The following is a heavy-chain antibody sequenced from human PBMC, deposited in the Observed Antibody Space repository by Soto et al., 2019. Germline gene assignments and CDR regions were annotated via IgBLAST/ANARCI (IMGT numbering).Heavy chain of an antibody. CDR2: IYYSGST. CDR3: ARHRDNQRRITMVRGGRINSNNWFDP. CDR1: GGSISSSSYY. V-gene: IGHV4-39*01. J-gene: IGHJ5*02. Sequence: KQSQTLSLTCTVSGGSISSSSYYWGWIRQPPGKGLEWIGSIYYSGSTYYNPSLKSRVTISVDTSKNQFSLKLSPLTAADTAVYYCARHRDNQRRITMVRGGRINSNNWFDPWGQGTLVTVSS. D-gene: IGHD3-10*01.